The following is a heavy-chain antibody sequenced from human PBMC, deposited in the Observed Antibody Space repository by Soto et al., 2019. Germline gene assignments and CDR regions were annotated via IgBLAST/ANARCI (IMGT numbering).Heavy chain of an antibody. J-gene: IGHJ4*01. CDR3: ARALTGTFDY. V-gene: IGHV3-74*01. CDR1: GFTFSDFW. CDR2: INSDGSTT. D-gene: IGHD2-8*02. Sequence: EVPLVESGGGLVQPGGSLRLSCAASGFTFSDFWMHWVRQAPGKGLVWVSRINSDGSTTNYADSVEGRFTISRDNAKNTLYLQMDSLRVEDTAVYYCARALTGTFDYWGHGALVTVSS.